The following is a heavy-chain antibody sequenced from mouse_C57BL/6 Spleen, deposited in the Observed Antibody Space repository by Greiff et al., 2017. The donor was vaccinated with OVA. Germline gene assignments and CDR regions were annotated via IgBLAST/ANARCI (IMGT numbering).Heavy chain of an antibody. V-gene: IGHV1-15*01. CDR3: TRLGDGSSPQ. CDR2: IDPETGGT. J-gene: IGHJ3*02. D-gene: IGHD1-1*01. Sequence: QVHVKQSGAELVRPGASVTLSCKASGYTFTDYEMHWVKQTPVHGLEWIGAIDPETGGTAYNQKFKGKAILTADKSSSTAYMELRSLTSEDSAVYYCTRLGDGSSPQWGQGTLVTVSA. CDR1: GYTFTDYE.